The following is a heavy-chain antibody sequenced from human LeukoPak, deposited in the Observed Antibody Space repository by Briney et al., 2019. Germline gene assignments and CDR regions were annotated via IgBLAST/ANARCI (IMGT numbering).Heavy chain of an antibody. J-gene: IGHJ5*02. D-gene: IGHD3-9*01. V-gene: IGHV4-31*03. Sequence: SQTLSLTCIVSGGSTSSGGYYWSWIRQHPGKGLEWIGFIYYTGRTYYNPSLKSRVTISVDTSKNQFSLKLTSVTAADTAVYFCARASAYYNILTGYLDWFDPWGQGTLVTVSS. CDR3: ARASAYYNILTGYLDWFDP. CDR2: IYYTGRT. CDR1: GGSTSSGGYY.